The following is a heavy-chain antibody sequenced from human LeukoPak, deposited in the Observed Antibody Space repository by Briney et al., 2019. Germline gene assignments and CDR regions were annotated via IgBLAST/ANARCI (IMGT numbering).Heavy chain of an antibody. V-gene: IGHV1-2*02. CDR2: INPNSGGT. CDR1: GYTFTGYY. CDR3: ARDLLITIFGVVIRGNWFDP. D-gene: IGHD3-3*01. Sequence: ASVKVSRKASGYTFTGYYMHWVRQAPGQGLEWMGWINPNSGGTNYAQKFQGRVTMTRDTSISTAYMELSRLRSDDTAVYYCARDLLITIFGVVIRGNWFDPWGQGTLVTVSS. J-gene: IGHJ5*02.